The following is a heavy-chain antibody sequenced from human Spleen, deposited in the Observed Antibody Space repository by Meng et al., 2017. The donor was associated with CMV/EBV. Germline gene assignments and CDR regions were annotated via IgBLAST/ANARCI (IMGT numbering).Heavy chain of an antibody. Sequence: GGSLRLSCAASGFTFSSYAMSWVRQAPGKGLEWVSAISGSGGSTYYADSVKGRFTISRDNSKNTLYLQMNSLRAEDTAVYYCARAPTQYYDFWSGYYDYWGQGTTVTVSS. J-gene: IGHJ4*03. CDR2: ISGSGGST. D-gene: IGHD3-3*01. CDR3: ARAPTQYYDFWSGYYDY. CDR1: GFTFSSYA. V-gene: IGHV3-23*01.